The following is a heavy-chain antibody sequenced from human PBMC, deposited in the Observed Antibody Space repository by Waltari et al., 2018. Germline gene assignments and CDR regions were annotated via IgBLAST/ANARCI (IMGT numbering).Heavy chain of an antibody. D-gene: IGHD5-12*01. CDR3: ARDRDGYNWGLDY. J-gene: IGHJ4*02. CDR1: GFTFSSYS. Sequence: EVQLVESGGGLVKPGGSLRLSCAASGFTFSSYSMNWVRQAPGKGLEWVSSISSSSSYIYYADSVKGRFTISRDNAKNSLYLQMNSLRAEDTAVYYCARDRDGYNWGLDYWGQGTLVTVSS. V-gene: IGHV3-21*01. CDR2: ISSSSSYI.